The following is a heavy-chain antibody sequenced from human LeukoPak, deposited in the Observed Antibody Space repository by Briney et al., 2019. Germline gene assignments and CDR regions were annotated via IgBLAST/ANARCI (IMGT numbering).Heavy chain of an antibody. CDR2: IYYSGNT. CDR3: ASSPPRIMIMFGGFDI. CDR1: GGSISSGSYY. D-gene: IGHD3-16*01. J-gene: IGHJ3*02. Sequence: PSETLSLTCTVSGGSISSGSYYWSWIRQHPGKGLEWIGYIYYSGNTYYNPSLKSRVTISVDTPKNQFSLNLSSVTAADTAVYYCASSPPRIMIMFGGFDIWGQGTMVTVSS. V-gene: IGHV4-31*03.